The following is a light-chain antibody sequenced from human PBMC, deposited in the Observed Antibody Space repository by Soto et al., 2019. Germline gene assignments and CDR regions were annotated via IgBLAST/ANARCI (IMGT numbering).Light chain of an antibody. CDR1: QGISSW. J-gene: IGKJ5*01. CDR2: AAS. V-gene: IGKV1-12*01. CDR3: QQGNSFPIT. Sequence: DIQMTQSPSSVSASVGDRVTITCRASQGISSWLGWYQQKPGKAPKLLIYAASSLQSGVPPRFSGSGSGTDFPLSISSLQTEDFATYYCQQGNSFPITFGQGTRLEIK.